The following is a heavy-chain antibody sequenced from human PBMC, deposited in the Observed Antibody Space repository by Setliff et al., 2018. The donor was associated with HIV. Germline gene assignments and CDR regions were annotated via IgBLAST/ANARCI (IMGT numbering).Heavy chain of an antibody. CDR2: FIPILDIP. Sequence: SVKVSCKASGDTSSTCAINWVRQAPGQGLEWMGQFIPILDIPNYAQKFQGRVTITADKSTNTMYMEMTSLTSEETAVYYCAGPRGDEAFDTWGKGPM. CDR3: AGPRGDEAFDT. V-gene: IGHV1-69*10. J-gene: IGHJ3*02. CDR1: GDTSSTCA. D-gene: IGHD3-10*01.